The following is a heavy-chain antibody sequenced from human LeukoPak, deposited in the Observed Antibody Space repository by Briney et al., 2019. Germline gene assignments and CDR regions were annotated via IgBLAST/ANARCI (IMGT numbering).Heavy chain of an antibody. V-gene: IGHV3-21*06. CDR3: GGEFSSSPASMDV. J-gene: IGHJ6*02. CDR1: GFTFSSYS. CDR2: ISRRISYI. Sequence: GGSLRLSCAASGFTFSSYSMTWVRQAPGKGLEWVSSISRRISYIYYADSVKGRFTISRDNAKNSLFLQMNSLREEDTAVYYCGGEFSSSPASMDVWGQGATVTVSS. D-gene: IGHD6-13*01.